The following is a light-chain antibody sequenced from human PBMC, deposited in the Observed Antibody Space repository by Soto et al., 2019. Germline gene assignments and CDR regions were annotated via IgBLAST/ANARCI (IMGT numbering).Light chain of an antibody. V-gene: IGKV3-11*01. Sequence: EIGLTQSPATLSLSPGERATLSCRASHSVSTFLAWYQQKPGQAPRLLISDASTRATGVPARFSGSGSGTDFTLTISSLEPQDFAVYYCQQRSNWPPEITFGQGTRLEIK. CDR3: QQRSNWPPEIT. CDR1: HSVSTF. J-gene: IGKJ5*01. CDR2: DAS.